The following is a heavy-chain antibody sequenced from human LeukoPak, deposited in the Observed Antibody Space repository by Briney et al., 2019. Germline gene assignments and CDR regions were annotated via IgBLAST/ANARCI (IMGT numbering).Heavy chain of an antibody. D-gene: IGHD3-10*01. CDR2: IYTSGST. V-gene: IGHV4-61*02. CDR3: ARLWFGEVPPLYYYYMDV. CDR1: GGSISSGSYY. Sequence: SETLFLTCTVSGGSISSGSYYWSWIRQPAGKGLEWIGRIYTSGSTNYNPSLKSRVTISVDTSKNQFSLKLSSVTAADTAVYYCARLWFGEVPPLYYYYMDVWGKGTTVTVSS. J-gene: IGHJ6*03.